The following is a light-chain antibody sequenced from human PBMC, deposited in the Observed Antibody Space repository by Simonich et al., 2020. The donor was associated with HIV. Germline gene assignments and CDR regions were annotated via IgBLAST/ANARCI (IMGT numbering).Light chain of an antibody. CDR2: WAS. CDR3: QQYYSTPPT. Sequence: DIVMTQSPDSLAVSLGERATINCKSSQSVLYSSNNKNYLAWYQQKPGQPPKLLIYWASTRESGVPDRFSANGSGTNFTLTISSLQAEDVAVYYCQQYYSTPPTFGQGTKVEIK. J-gene: IGKJ1*01. CDR1: QSVLYSSNNKNY. V-gene: IGKV4-1*01.